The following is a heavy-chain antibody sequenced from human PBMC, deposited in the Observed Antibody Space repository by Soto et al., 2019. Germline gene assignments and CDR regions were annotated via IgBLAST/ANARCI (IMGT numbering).Heavy chain of an antibody. V-gene: IGHV4-30-2*01. CDR2: IYHSGST. J-gene: IGHJ4*02. D-gene: IGHD6-13*01. CDR3: ARVDRSSTQSFDY. CDR1: GGSISSGGYS. Sequence: QLQLQESGSGLVKPSQTLSLTCAVSGGSISSGGYSWSWIRQPPGKGLEWIGYIYHSGSTYYNPSLKSRVXXSXDXSKNQFSLKLSSVTAADTAVYYCARVDRSSTQSFDYWGQGTLVTVSS.